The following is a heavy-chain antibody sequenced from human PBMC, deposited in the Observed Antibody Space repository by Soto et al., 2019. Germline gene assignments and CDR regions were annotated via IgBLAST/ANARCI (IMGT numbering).Heavy chain of an antibody. CDR3: ARAGYSSGWYYTDNWFDP. D-gene: IGHD6-19*01. V-gene: IGHV4-4*02. Sequence: XETLSLTCAVSSGSISSSNWWSWVRQPPGKGLEWIGEIYHSGSTNYNPSLKSRVTISVDKSKNQFSLKLSSVTAADTAVYYCARAGYSSGWYYTDNWFDPWGKGTLVTVSS. CDR2: IYHSGST. J-gene: IGHJ5*02. CDR1: SGSISSSNW.